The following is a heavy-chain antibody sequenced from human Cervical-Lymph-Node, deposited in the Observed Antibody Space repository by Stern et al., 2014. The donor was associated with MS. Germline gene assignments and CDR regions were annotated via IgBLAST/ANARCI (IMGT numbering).Heavy chain of an antibody. D-gene: IGHD3-16*01. CDR3: SWGSNVDY. CDR1: GYTFTGYY. Sequence: VQLVESGAEVKKPGASVKVSCKASGYTFTGYYIHWVRQAPGQGLEWMGRFNPNSGATNYAQKFQGRLTMTTDTSITTAYMGLSRLRSDDTAVYYCSWGSNVDYWGQGTLVTVSS. V-gene: IGHV1-2*06. CDR2: FNPNSGAT. J-gene: IGHJ4*02.